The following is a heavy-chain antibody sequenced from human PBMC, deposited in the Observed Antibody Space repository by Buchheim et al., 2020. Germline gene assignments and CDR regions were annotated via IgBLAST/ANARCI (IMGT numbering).Heavy chain of an antibody. CDR1: GFTVSTNH. D-gene: IGHD3-10*01. CDR3: ARDLNY. Sequence: EVQLVESGGGLIQPGGSLRLSCAASGFTVSTNHMSWVRQTPGKGLEWVSLTSSDGNTYYVDYVKGRFTISRDNSTTTLYLQMNSLRAEDTAVYYCARDLNYWGQGTL. J-gene: IGHJ4*02. CDR2: TSSDGNT. V-gene: IGHV3-53*01.